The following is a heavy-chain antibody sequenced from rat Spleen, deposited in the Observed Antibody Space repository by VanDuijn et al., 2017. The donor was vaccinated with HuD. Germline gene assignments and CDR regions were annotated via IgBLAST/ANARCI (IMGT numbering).Heavy chain of an antibody. CDR1: GYSITSAYR. V-gene: IGHV3-3*01. Sequence: EVQLQESGPGLVKPSQSLSLTCSVTGYSITSAYRWNWIRKFPGNKLEWMGYINSAGNANYNPSLKSRISITRDTSKNQFFLQVNSVTTEDTATYYCARSLRMCTTDYFYVMDAWGQGASVTVSS. CDR3: ARSLRMCTTDYFYVMDA. CDR2: INSAGNA. D-gene: IGHD1-6*01. J-gene: IGHJ4*01.